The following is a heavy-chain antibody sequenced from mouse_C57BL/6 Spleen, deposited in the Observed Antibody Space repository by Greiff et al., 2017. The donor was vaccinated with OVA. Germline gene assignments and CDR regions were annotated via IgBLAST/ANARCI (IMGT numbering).Heavy chain of an antibody. CDR3: ARGGDYDGMDY. J-gene: IGHJ4*01. V-gene: IGHV1-39*01. Sequence: LVKPGASVKISCKASGYSFTDYNMNWVKQSNGKSLEWIGVINPNYGTTSYNQKCKGKTTMTVDQSSSTAYMQLNSLTSEDSAVYYCARGGDYDGMDYWGQGTSVTVSA. CDR2: INPNYGTT. CDR1: GYSFTDYN.